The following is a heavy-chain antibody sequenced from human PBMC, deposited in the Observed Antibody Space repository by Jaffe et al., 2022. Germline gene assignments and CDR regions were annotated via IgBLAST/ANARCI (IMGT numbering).Heavy chain of an antibody. J-gene: IGHJ4*02. CDR1: GYTFTSYG. CDR3: ARDPRKGPYDFWSGYYWDY. Sequence: QVQLVQSGAEVKKPGASVKVSCKASGYTFTSYGISWVRQAPGQGLEWMGWISAYNGNTNYAQKLQGRVTMTTDTSTSTAYMELRSLRSDDTAVYYCARDPRKGPYDFWSGYYWDYWGQGTLVTVSS. CDR2: ISAYNGNT. V-gene: IGHV1-18*01. D-gene: IGHD3-3*01.